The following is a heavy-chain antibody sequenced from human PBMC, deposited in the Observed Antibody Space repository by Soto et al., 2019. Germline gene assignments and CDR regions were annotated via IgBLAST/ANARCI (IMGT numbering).Heavy chain of an antibody. J-gene: IGHJ4*02. Sequence: QVQLQESGPGLVKPSETLSLTCTVSGGSISSYYWSWIRQPPGKGLEWIGYIYYSGSTNYNPSLKSRVTISVDTSKNQFSLKLSSVTAADTAVYYCARDTGRFDWSIFDYWGQGTLVTVSS. V-gene: IGHV4-59*01. CDR1: GGSISSYY. CDR3: ARDTGRFDWSIFDY. D-gene: IGHD3-9*01. CDR2: IYYSGST.